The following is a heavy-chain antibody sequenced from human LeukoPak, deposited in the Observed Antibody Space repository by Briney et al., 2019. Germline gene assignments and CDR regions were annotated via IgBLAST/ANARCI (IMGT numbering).Heavy chain of an antibody. D-gene: IGHD6-19*01. CDR2: ISGSGGST. Sequence: GGSLRLSCAASGFTFSSYAMSWVRQAPGKGLEWVSAISGSGGSTYYADSVKGRFTISRDNSKNTPYLQMNSLRAEDTAVYYCAKVRSSGWYGPGDYWGQGTLVTVSS. J-gene: IGHJ4*02. V-gene: IGHV3-23*01. CDR3: AKVRSSGWYGPGDY. CDR1: GFTFSSYA.